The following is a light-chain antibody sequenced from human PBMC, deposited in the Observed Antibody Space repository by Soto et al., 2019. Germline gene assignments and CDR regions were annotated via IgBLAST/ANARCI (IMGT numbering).Light chain of an antibody. Sequence: EIVLTQSPGTLSLSPGERATLSCRASQSISSNYLAWYQQRPGQAPRLLIFGASYRATGIPDRFSGSGSGTDFTLTISRLEPEDFAVYYCQQYSSPPPEFTFGPGTKVDIK. V-gene: IGKV3-20*01. J-gene: IGKJ3*01. CDR1: QSISSNY. CDR3: QQYSSPPPEFT. CDR2: GAS.